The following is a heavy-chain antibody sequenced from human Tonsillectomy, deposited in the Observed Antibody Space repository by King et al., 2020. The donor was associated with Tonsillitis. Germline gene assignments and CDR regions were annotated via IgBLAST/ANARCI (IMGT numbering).Heavy chain of an antibody. Sequence: VQLQESGPGLVKPSETLSLTCTVSGGSINSDHWGWIRQPPGKGLEWIGNIYYTGGSTKYNSSLQSRVTISIDTSRKQFPLKVRSVTAADTAVYFFARHIYALGSRIWGQGTMVTVSS. CDR1: GGSINSDH. V-gene: IGHV4-59*08. CDR3: ARHIYALGSRI. CDR2: IYYTGGST. D-gene: IGHD3-10*01. J-gene: IGHJ3*02.